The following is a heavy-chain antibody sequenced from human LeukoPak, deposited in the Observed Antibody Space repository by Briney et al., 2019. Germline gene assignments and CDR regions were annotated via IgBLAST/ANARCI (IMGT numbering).Heavy chain of an antibody. CDR2: IIPIFGTA. CDR1: GGTFSSYA. J-gene: IGHJ3*02. V-gene: IGHV1-69*01. D-gene: IGHD6-6*01. CDR3: ARPLIAARTGAFDI. Sequence: GSSVKVSCKSSGGTFSSYAISWVRQAPGQGLEWMGGIIPIFGTANYAQKFQGRVTITADESTSTAYMELSSLRSEDTAVYYCARPLIAARTGAFDIWGQGTMVTVSS.